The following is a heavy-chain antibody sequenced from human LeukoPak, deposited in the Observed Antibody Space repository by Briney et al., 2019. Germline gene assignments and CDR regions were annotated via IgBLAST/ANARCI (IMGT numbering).Heavy chain of an antibody. CDR3: AKGRGWEASYYYYFMDV. CDR2: IRYDGSNK. D-gene: IGHD1-26*01. J-gene: IGHJ6*04. V-gene: IGHV3-30*02. CDR1: GFTFSSYG. Sequence: GGSLRLSCAASGFTFSSYGIHWVRQAPGKGLEWVAFIRYDGSNKYYTDSVKGRFTISRDNSKNTLYLQMNSLRAEDTAVYYCAKGRGWEASYYYYFMDVWGKGTTVTISS.